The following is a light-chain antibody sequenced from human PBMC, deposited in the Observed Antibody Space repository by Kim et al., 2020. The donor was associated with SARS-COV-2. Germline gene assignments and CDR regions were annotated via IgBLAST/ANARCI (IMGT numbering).Light chain of an antibody. CDR1: QSISSW. Sequence: DIQMTQSPSTLSASVGDRVTITCRASQSISSWLAWYQQKPGKAPMLLIYKASSLESGVPSRFSGSGSGTEFTLTISGLQPDDFATYYCQQYNSYSRTFGQGTKVDIK. J-gene: IGKJ1*01. CDR2: KAS. CDR3: QQYNSYSRT. V-gene: IGKV1-5*03.